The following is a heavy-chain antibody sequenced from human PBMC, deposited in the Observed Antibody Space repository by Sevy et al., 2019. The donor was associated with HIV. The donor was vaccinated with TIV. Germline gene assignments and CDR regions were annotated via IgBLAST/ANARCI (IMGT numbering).Heavy chain of an antibody. CDR1: GDSVSSNRAA. J-gene: IGHJ4*02. V-gene: IGHV6-1*01. CDR3: TRGAHSLDY. D-gene: IGHD2-15*01. Sequence: KQSQTLSLTCVISGDSVSSNRAAWNWIRQSPSRGLEWLGRTYYRSKWYTDYAVSVKSRITINPDTSKNQASLQLNSVTPEDTAVYYCTRGAHSLDYWGQGTLVTVSS. CDR2: TYYRSKWYT.